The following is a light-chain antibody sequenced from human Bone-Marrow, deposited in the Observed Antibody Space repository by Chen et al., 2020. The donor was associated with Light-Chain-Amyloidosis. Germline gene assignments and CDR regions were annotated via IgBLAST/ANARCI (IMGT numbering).Light chain of an antibody. V-gene: IGLV3-21*02. CDR2: DDS. Sequence: SYVLTQPSSVAGATGQTAPIACGGNKIGSTSVHWYQQTPSQAPLLVVYDDSDRPSGIPRRLSGSNSGNTATLTISRVEAGDEADYYCQVWDRSSDRPVFGGGTKLTVL. J-gene: IGLJ3*02. CDR3: QVWDRSSDRPV. CDR1: KIGSTS.